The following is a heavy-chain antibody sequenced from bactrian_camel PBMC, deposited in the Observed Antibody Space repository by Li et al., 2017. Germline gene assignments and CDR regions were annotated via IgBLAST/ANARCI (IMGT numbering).Heavy chain of an antibody. J-gene: IGHJ4*01. CDR1: GFTFSDNW. D-gene: IGHD5*01. CDR2: IYTADGRT. V-gene: IGHV3S1*01. Sequence: HVQLVESGGGLVQPGGSLTLSCAASGFTFSDNWMHWVRQVPGKGLEWVSTIYTADGRTNSADSVKGRFTISNDNAKNTLYLQMNSLRTGDTAVYYCAIGLFADFGLGLGTQVTVS.